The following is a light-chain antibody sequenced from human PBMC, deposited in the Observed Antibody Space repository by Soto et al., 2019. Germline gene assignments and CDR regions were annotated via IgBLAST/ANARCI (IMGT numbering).Light chain of an antibody. J-gene: IGLJ2*01. CDR2: EGT. CDR3: CSFAGSSTWV. CDR1: SYDIGTYNL. V-gene: IGLV2-23*01. Sequence: QSALTQPASVSGSPGQSITISCTGTSYDIGTYNLVSWYQHHPGKAPKLMIYEGTKRPSGVSYRFSGSKSGNTASLTISGLQAEDEADYYYCSFAGSSTWVYGGGTKVTVL.